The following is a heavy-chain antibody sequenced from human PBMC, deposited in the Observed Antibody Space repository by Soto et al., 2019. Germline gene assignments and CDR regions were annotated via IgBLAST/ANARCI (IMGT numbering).Heavy chain of an antibody. Sequence: PVGSLRLSCASSVFSFSSHAMSCVRHSPGKGLEWVSGMSGSGDGTHYADSVKGRFTVSRDNSKSTLYLQMISLRADDMAVYYCVKGAYYYDAHGYSPEYWGQGTRVNVS. CDR1: VFSFSSHA. CDR2: MSGSGDGT. CDR3: VKGAYYYDAHGYSPEY. V-gene: IGHV3-23*01. J-gene: IGHJ4*02. D-gene: IGHD3-22*01.